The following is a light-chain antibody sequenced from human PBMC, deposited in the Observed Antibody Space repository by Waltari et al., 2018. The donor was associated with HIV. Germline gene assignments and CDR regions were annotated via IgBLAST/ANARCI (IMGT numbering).Light chain of an antibody. CDR3: CSYAGPWV. J-gene: IGLJ3*02. CDR2: EVS. Sequence: QSALTQPASVSGSPGQSITISCTGTSSDVGSYNLVSWYQQPPGNAPKLMMYEVSKRPSGVSNRFSGSKSGNTASLTISGLQAEDEADYYCCSYAGPWVFGGGTNLTVL. V-gene: IGLV2-23*02. CDR1: SSDVGSYNL.